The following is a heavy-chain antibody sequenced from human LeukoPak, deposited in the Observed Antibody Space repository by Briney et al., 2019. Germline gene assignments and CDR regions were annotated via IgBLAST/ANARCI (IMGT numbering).Heavy chain of an antibody. Sequence: SETLSLTCTVSGGPVSSGSYYWSWIRQPPGKGLEWIGYIYYSGSTNYNPSLMSRVTMSVDTSKNQFSLKVSSVAAADTAVYFCARDPQYSSSSDAFDIWGQGTMVTVSS. CDR2: IYYSGST. CDR1: GGPVSSGSYY. CDR3: ARDPQYSSSSDAFDI. J-gene: IGHJ3*02. D-gene: IGHD6-13*01. V-gene: IGHV4-61*01.